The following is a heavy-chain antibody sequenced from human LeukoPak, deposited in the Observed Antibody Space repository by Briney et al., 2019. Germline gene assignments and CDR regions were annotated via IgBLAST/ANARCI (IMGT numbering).Heavy chain of an antibody. V-gene: IGHV5-51*07. CDR2: TYPGDSDT. J-gene: IGHJ4*02. CDR3: ARQGGITLKGFDY. D-gene: IGHD3-22*01. Sequence: GESLKISCKGSGYSFTNYWIGCVHQMPGKGLEWMGITYPGDSDTRYSPSFQGQVTISADKSVSTAYLQWSSLKASDTAMYYCARQGGITLKGFDYWGQGTLVTVSS. CDR1: GYSFTNYW.